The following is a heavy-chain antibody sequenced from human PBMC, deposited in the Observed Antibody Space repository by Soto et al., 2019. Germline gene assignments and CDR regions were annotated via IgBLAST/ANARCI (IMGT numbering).Heavy chain of an antibody. D-gene: IGHD5-18*01. Sequence: GGAINSCAISWVRQATGLLLEWMGVVIPIVGTATYAQKFQGRVTITADKSTSTAYMELRSLRSDDTAVYYCARERRPAGYSYGPFDYWGQGTLVTVSS. V-gene: IGHV1-69*06. CDR1: GGAINSCA. J-gene: IGHJ4*02. CDR3: ARERRPAGYSYGPFDY. CDR2: VIPIVGTA.